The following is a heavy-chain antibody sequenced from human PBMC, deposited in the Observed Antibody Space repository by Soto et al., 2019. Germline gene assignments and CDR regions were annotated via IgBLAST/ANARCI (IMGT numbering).Heavy chain of an antibody. Sequence: QVQLVQSGAEVKKPGSSVKVSCKASGGTFSSYAISCVRQAPGQGLEWMGGIIPLFGTANYAQKFQGRVTSTAHESTSTAYMALSRLSSEDPAVYYCASSVAKYYYYGLDVWGQRTTLTVSS. J-gene: IGHJ6*02. CDR1: GGTFSSYA. D-gene: IGHD5-12*01. V-gene: IGHV1-69*12. CDR2: IIPLFGTA. CDR3: ASSVAKYYYYGLDV.